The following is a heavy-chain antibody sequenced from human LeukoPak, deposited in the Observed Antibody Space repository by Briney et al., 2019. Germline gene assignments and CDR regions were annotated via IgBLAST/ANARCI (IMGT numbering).Heavy chain of an antibody. CDR2: IRYDGGNK. J-gene: IGHJ4*02. D-gene: IGHD5-24*01. Sequence: GGSLRLSCAASGFSFSTYAMHWVRQAPGKGLEWVAFIRYDGGNKYYVDSVKGRFTISRDNSKNTPYLQMNSLRPEDTAVYYCAKDGPRRDGYNDHWGQGTLVTVSS. CDR3: AKDGPRRDGYNDH. V-gene: IGHV3-30*02. CDR1: GFSFSTYA.